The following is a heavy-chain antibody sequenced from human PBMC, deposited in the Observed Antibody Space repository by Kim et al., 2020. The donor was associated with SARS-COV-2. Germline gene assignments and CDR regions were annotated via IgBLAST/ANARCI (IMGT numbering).Heavy chain of an antibody. Sequence: SISYISYADSMKGRFTSSRDNAKNSLYLQMNSLRAEDTAIYYCAIKRFDYWGQGTLVTVSS. CDR2: SISYI. J-gene: IGHJ4*02. V-gene: IGHV3-21*01. CDR3: AIKRFDY.